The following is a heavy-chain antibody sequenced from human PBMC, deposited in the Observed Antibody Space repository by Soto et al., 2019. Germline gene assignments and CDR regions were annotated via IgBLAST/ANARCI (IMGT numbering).Heavy chain of an antibody. V-gene: IGHV3-30*03. CDR2: ISYDGSNK. J-gene: IGHJ4*02. CDR1: GFTFSSYG. D-gene: IGHD1-26*01. CDR3: SSSRDVYYYYLDY. Sequence: QVQLVESGGGVVQPGRSLRLSCAASGFTFSSYGMHWVRQAPGKGLEWVAVISYDGSNKYYADSVKGRFTISRDNSKNTLYLQLNSLRAEDRAVYYFSSSRDVYYYYLDYWGQGTLVTVST.